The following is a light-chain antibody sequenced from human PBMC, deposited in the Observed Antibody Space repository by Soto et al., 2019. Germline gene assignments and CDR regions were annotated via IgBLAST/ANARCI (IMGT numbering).Light chain of an antibody. CDR2: DVT. J-gene: IGLJ1*01. Sequence: QSVLTQPASVSASPGQTITISCTGTSSDIGGYNYVSWYQQQPGKAPKFMIYDVTNRPSGVSNRFSGSKSGNTASLTISGLQAEDEADYYCCSYTTSNTRQIVFGTGTKVTVL. CDR3: CSYTTSNTRQIV. CDR1: SSDIGGYNY. V-gene: IGLV2-14*01.